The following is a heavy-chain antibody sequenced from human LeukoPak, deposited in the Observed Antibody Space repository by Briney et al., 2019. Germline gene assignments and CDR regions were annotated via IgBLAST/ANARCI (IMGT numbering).Heavy chain of an antibody. CDR2: IIPIFGTA. CDR1: GGTSSSYA. Sequence: VASVKVSCKASGGTSSSYAISWVRQAPGQGLEWMGGIIPIFGTANYAQKFQGRVTITADESTSTAYMELSSLRSEDTAVYYCARGEVLYMDVWGKGTTVTVS. V-gene: IGHV1-69*13. J-gene: IGHJ6*03. CDR3: ARGEVLYMDV.